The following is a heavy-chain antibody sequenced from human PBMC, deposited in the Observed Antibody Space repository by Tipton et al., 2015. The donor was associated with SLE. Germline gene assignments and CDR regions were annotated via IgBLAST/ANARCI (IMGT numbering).Heavy chain of an antibody. CDR2: ISSNGKTI. Sequence: SLRLSCAASGFSISDYYMNWLLQAPGKGLEWVSYISSNGKTIYSGDSVQGRFTISRGNAKNSLFLQVNSLRAGDTAVYYGASSSGDGWYVGYLGSWGQGTLGTVSS. D-gene: IGHD6-19*01. V-gene: IGHV3-11*04. CDR3: ASSSGDGWYVGYLGS. CDR1: GFSISDYY. J-gene: IGHJ4*02.